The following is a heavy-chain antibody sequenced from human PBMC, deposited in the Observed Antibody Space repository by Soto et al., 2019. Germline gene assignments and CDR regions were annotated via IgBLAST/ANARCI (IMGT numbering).Heavy chain of an antibody. J-gene: IGHJ4*02. CDR2: IKEDGSEK. V-gene: IGHV3-7*05. Sequence: EVQLVDSGGDLVQPGGSLRLSCAASGFTFSTYWMSWVRQAPGKGLEWVANIKEDGSEKYYVDSVKGRFSISRDNAKNSRYLQMNSLRAEDTAVYYCARLPPYSSSSNFDYWGQGTLVTVSS. D-gene: IGHD6-6*01. CDR3: ARLPPYSSSSNFDY. CDR1: GFTFSTYW.